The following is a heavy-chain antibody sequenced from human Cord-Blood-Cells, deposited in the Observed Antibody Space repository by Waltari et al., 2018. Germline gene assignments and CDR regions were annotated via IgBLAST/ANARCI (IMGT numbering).Heavy chain of an antibody. CDR1: GYTLTELS. Sequence: QVQLVQSGAEVKKPGASVKVSCKVSGYTLTELSMHWVRQAPGKGLERKGGFGAEDGEAVYAETYQGSVSRAEDTSTDRAYMELSSLGSEDAAVYYCATGYSGSDYGEYDAFDIWGQGTMVTVSS. CDR2: FGAEDGEA. V-gene: IGHV1-24*01. CDR3: ATGYSGSDYGEYDAFDI. D-gene: IGHD1-26*01. J-gene: IGHJ3*02.